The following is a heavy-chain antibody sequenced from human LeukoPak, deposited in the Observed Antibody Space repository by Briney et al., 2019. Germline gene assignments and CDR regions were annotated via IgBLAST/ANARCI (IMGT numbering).Heavy chain of an antibody. CDR1: GYTFTSYG. J-gene: IGHJ3*02. D-gene: IGHD2-2*01. CDR2: ISAYNGNT. CDR3: ARVRFGGTMPRAFDI. Sequence: ASVKVSCKASGYTFTSYGISWVRQAPEQGLEWMGWISAYNGNTNYAQKLQGRVTMTTDTPTSTAYMELRSLRSDDTAVYYCARVRFGGTMPRAFDIWGQGIMVTVSS. V-gene: IGHV1-18*01.